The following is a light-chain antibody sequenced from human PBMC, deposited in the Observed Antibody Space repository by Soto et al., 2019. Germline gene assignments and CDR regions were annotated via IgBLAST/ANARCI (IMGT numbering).Light chain of an antibody. J-gene: IGKJ4*01. CDR1: QSISSS. V-gene: IGKV3-11*01. CDR3: QQRRNWPLT. CDR2: DAS. Sequence: EIVLTQSPATLSLSPGERATLSCRASQSISSSLAWYHQKPGQPPRLLIYDASNRATGIPARFSGSGSGTDFTLTISSLEPEDFAVYYCQQRRNWPLTFGGGTKVEIK.